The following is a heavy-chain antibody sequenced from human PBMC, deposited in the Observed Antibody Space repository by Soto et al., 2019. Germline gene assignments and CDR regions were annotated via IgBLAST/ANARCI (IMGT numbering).Heavy chain of an antibody. CDR2: IKSRADGGTT. CDR3: TTASQWMPPYS. Sequence: EVQLVESVGGLVKPGGSLRRSCAASGFTFTKAWMTWVRQTPGKGLEWVGRIKSRADGGTTDYAASVKDRFIISRDDSIDSLYLHMTRLKTDDTAVYYCTTASQWMPPYSWGQGAMVTVYS. V-gene: IGHV3-15*01. J-gene: IGHJ4*02. CDR1: GFTFTKAW. D-gene: IGHD5-12*01.